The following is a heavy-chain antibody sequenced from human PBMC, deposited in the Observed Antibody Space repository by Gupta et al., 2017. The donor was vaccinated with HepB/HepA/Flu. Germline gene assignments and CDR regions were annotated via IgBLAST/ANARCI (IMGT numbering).Heavy chain of an antibody. D-gene: IGHD1-26*01. CDR1: GYTFTRYS. CDR3: TRDGDCGSYGILDY. V-gene: IGHV1-46*01. CDR2: VNPSGGST. J-gene: IGHJ4*02. Sequence: QVQLVQSGTEVKKPGASVKVSCQASGYTFTRYSMHWVRQAPGQGLEWMGIVNPSGGSTSYAQKFQGRVSMTRDTSTSTVYMELTSLRSEDTAVYFCTRDGDCGSYGILDYWGQGALVTV.